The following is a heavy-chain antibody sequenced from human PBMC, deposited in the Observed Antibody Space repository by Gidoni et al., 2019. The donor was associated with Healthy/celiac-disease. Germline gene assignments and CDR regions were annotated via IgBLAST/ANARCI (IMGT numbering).Heavy chain of an antibody. CDR3: ARKLDYGDYAEFYYYGMDV. Sequence: QVQLVQSGAEVTKPGSSVKVSCKASGGPFSSYTISWVRQAPGQGLEWMGRIIPILGIANYAQKFQGRVTITADKSTSTAYMELSILRSEDTAVYYCARKLDYGDYAEFYYYGMDVWGQGTTVTVSS. CDR2: IIPILGIA. D-gene: IGHD4-17*01. J-gene: IGHJ6*02. CDR1: GGPFSSYT. V-gene: IGHV1-69*02.